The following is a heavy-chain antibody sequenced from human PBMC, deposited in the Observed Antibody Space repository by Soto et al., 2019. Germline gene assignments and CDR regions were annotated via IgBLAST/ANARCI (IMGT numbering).Heavy chain of an antibody. Sequence: GESLKISCKGSGYSFTSYWIGWGRQMPGKGLEWMGIIYPGDSDTRYSPSFQGQVTISADKSISTAYLQWSSLKASDTAMYYCARLIGDSSGYYFAFDIWGQGTMVTVSS. CDR1: GYSFTSYW. D-gene: IGHD3-22*01. V-gene: IGHV5-51*01. CDR3: ARLIGDSSGYYFAFDI. J-gene: IGHJ3*02. CDR2: IYPGDSDT.